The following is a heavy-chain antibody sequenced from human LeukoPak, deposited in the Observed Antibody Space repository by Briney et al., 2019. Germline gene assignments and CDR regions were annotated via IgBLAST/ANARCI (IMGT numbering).Heavy chain of an antibody. D-gene: IGHD6-19*01. CDR3: ARALGRGAITVAGTDYSQY. Sequence: ASVKVSCKASGYTFTGFYIHWVRQAPGQGPEWMGWINPKNGGTNYAQNFQGRVTMTTDTSINTAYMELSWLRSDDTAVYYCARALGRGAITVAGTDYSQYWGQGTLVTVSS. V-gene: IGHV1-2*02. CDR2: INPKNGGT. CDR1: GYTFTGFY. J-gene: IGHJ1*01.